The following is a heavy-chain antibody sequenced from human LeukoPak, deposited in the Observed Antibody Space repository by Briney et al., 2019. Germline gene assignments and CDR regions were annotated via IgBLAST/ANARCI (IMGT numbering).Heavy chain of an antibody. D-gene: IGHD3-10*01. V-gene: IGHV3-23*01. J-gene: IGHJ5*02. Sequence: PGGSLRLSCAASGFTFSSYAMSWVRQAPGKGLEWVSAISGSGGSTYYADSVKGRFTISRDNSKNTLYLQMNSLRVGDTAVYYCVRDYGPGGFGPWGQGALVTVSS. CDR2: ISGSGGST. CDR1: GFTFSSYA. CDR3: VRDYGPGGFGP.